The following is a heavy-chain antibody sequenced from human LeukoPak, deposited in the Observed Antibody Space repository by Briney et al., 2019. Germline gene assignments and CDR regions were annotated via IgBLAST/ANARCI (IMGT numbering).Heavy chain of an antibody. CDR3: ARNISTVANGARYNWFDP. CDR2: SYYSGST. J-gene: IGHJ5*02. Sequence: SEILSLTCIVSGGSISSTSSYWDWIRQSPGKGLEWIGTSYYSGSTDYNPSLKSRVTTSVETSKNQFALKLSSVTAADTAVYYCARNISTVANGARYNWFDPWGQGTLVTVSS. D-gene: IGHD4-11*01. CDR1: GGSISSTSSY. V-gene: IGHV4-39*01.